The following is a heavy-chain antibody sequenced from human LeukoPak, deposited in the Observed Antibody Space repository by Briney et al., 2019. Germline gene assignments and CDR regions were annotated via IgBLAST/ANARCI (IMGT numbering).Heavy chain of an antibody. D-gene: IGHD3-10*01. J-gene: IGHJ4*02. V-gene: IGHV1-8*01. Sequence: ASVKVSCKASGYTFTSYDINWVRQATGQGLEWMGWMNPNSGNTGYAQKFQGRVTMTRNTSISTAYMELSSLRSEDTAVYYCARGRGVLLWFGGSFDYWGQGTLVTVSS. CDR2: MNPNSGNT. CDR1: GYTFTSYD. CDR3: ARGRGVLLWFGGSFDY.